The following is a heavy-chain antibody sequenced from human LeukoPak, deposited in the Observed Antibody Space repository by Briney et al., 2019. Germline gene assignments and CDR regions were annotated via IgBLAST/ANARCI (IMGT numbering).Heavy chain of an antibody. CDR1: GGSVSSGSYY. J-gene: IGHJ6*02. Sequence: PSETLSLTCTVSGGSVSSGSYYWSWIRQPPGKGLEWIGYIYYSGSTNYNPSLKSRVTISVDTSKNQFSLKLSSVTAADTAVYYCARVSFGSVRHLNYYYYVRDVWAKGPRSPSP. V-gene: IGHV4-61*01. D-gene: IGHD3-10*01. CDR3: ARVSFGSVRHLNYYYYVRDV. CDR2: IYYSGST.